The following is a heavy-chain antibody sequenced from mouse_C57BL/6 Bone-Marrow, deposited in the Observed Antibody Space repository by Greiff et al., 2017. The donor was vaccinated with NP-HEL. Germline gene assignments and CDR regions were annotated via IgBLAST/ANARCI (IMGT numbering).Heavy chain of an antibody. V-gene: IGHV1-19*01. J-gene: IGHJ3*01. Sequence: EVQLQQSGAVLVKPGASVKMSCKASGYTFTDYYMNWVKQSHGKSLEWIGIINPYNGGTSYNEKFKGKATLTVDKSSSTAYMELNSLTSEDSAVYYCARGGYGNYFAWFAYWGQGTLVTVSA. CDR1: GYTFTDYY. CDR2: INPYNGGT. CDR3: ARGGYGNYFAWFAY. D-gene: IGHD2-1*01.